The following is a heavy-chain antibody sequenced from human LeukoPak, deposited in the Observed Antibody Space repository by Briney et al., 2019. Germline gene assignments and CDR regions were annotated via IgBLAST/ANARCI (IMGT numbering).Heavy chain of an antibody. CDR3: AKGADGSAYYFFDY. CDR1: GFSFYNYA. D-gene: IGHD3-22*01. Sequence: GGSLRLSCAASGFSFYNYALNWVRQAPGKGLEWVSVIGGSGGGTYYADSVKGRFTIFRDSSKNTLYLQMNNLRAEDTAVYYCAKGADGSAYYFFDYWGQEALVTVSS. V-gene: IGHV3-23*01. CDR2: IGGSGGGT. J-gene: IGHJ4*02.